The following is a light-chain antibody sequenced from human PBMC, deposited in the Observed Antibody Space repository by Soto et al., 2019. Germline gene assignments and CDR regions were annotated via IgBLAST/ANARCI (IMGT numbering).Light chain of an antibody. V-gene: IGKV3-15*01. CDR3: QQYNNWPGYT. J-gene: IGKJ2*01. CDR1: QSVSSN. CDR2: GAS. Sequence: EIVMTQSPATLSVSPGERATLSCRASQSVSSNLAWYQQKPGQAPRLLIYGASTRATGIPARFSCSGSGTEFNLTISSLQSEDLAVYYCQQYNNWPGYTFGQGTKLVIK.